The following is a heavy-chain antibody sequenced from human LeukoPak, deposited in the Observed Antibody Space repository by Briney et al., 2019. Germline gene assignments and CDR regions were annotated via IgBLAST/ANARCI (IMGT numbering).Heavy chain of an antibody. D-gene: IGHD3-9*01. V-gene: IGHV4-59*01. CDR1: GGSISSYY. CDR3: ARRPRNDILTGTPFDY. Sequence: SETLSLTCTVSGGSISSYYWSWIRQPPGKGLEWIGYIYYSGSPDSNPSLKSRVTISVDTSKNQFSLKLRSVTAADTAVYYCARRPRNDILTGTPFDYWGQGILVTVSS. CDR2: IYYSGSP. J-gene: IGHJ4*02.